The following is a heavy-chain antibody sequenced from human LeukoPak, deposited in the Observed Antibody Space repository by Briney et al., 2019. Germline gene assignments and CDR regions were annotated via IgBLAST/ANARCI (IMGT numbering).Heavy chain of an antibody. Sequence: SVKVSCKASGGTFSSYAISWVRQAPGQGLEWMGGIIPIFGTANYAQKFQGRVTITADESTSTAYMELSSLRSEDTAVYYCARDLGKGTVTTHRYYYYYMDVWGKGTTVTISS. D-gene: IGHD4-17*01. J-gene: IGHJ6*03. CDR1: GGTFSSYA. V-gene: IGHV1-69*13. CDR2: IIPIFGTA. CDR3: ARDLGKGTVTTHRYYYYYMDV.